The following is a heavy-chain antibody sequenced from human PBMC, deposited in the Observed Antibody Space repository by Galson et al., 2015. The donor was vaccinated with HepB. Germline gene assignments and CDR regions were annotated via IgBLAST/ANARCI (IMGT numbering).Heavy chain of an antibody. CDR3: ARDYTRFDY. CDR2: MSAYNGDT. D-gene: IGHD4-11*01. Sequence: SVKVSCKASGYTFTSYGITWVRQAPGQGLERMGWMSAYNGDTNYAQKFLGRVAMTRDTSTNTAYLELWSLRSDDTAVYYCARDYTRFDYWGQGTLVTVSS. CDR1: GYTFTSYG. V-gene: IGHV1-18*04. J-gene: IGHJ4*02.